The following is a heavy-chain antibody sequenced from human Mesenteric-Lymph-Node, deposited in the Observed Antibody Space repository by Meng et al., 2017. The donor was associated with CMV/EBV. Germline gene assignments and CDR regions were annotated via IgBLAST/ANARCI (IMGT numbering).Heavy chain of an antibody. V-gene: IGHV1-69*10. CDR1: GGTFSSYA. CDR2: IIPILGIA. D-gene: IGHD3-10*01. Sequence: SVKVSCKASGGTFSSYAISWVRQAPGQGLEWMGGIIPILGIANYAQKFQGRVTITADKSTSTAYMELSSLRSEDTAVYYCARDRDYYGSGFLAHAFDIWGQGTMGTVSS. CDR3: ARDRDYYGSGFLAHAFDI. J-gene: IGHJ3*02.